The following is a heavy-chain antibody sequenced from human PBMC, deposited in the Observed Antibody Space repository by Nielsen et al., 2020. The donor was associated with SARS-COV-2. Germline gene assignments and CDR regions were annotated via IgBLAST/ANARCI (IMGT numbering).Heavy chain of an antibody. Sequence: GGSLRLSCAASGFTFSNAWMSWVRQAPGKGLEWVGRIKNKTDGGTTDYAAPVKGRFTISRDDSKNTLYLQMNSLKTEDTAVYYCTTDRDYDYVWGSYRYTDYWGQGTLVTVSS. CDR1: GFTFSNAW. CDR3: TTDRDYDYVWGSYRYTDY. V-gene: IGHV3-15*01. D-gene: IGHD3-16*02. CDR2: IKNKTDGGTT. J-gene: IGHJ4*02.